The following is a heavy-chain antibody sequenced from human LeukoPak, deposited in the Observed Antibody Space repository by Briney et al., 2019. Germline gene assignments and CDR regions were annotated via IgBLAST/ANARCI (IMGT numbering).Heavy chain of an antibody. D-gene: IGHD6-6*01. CDR2: IYYSGGT. CDR3: ARVDPDSSSTLEVFDY. V-gene: IGHV4-59*01. J-gene: IGHJ4*02. CDR1: GGSISSYY. Sequence: SETLSLTCTVSGGSISSYYWSWIRQPPGKGLEWIGYIYYSGGTNYNPSLKSRVTISVDTSKTQFSLKLSSVTAADTAVYYCARVDPDSSSTLEVFDYWGQGTLVTVSS.